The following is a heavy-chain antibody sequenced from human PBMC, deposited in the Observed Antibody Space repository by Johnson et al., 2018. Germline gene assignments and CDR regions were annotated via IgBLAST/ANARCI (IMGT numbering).Heavy chain of an antibody. J-gene: IGHJ6*02. V-gene: IGHV3-30*03. CDR2: ISKDGSNK. CDR1: GFTFSKYG. Sequence: VQLVESGGGVVQPGRSLRLSCAASGFTFSKYGMHWVRQAPGKGLEWVATISKDGSNKYYTDSVKGRFIISRDNSKNTLFLQMNSLRVEDTALYYCARELPRDYGMDVWGQGTTVTVSS. CDR3: ARELPRDYGMDV.